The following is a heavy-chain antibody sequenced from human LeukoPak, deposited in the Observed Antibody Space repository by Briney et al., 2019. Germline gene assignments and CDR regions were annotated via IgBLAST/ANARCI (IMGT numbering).Heavy chain of an antibody. CDR1: GGSISSYY. CDR2: IYYSGST. J-gene: IGHJ4*02. CDR3: ARGGDSSLNFDY. D-gene: IGHD3-22*01. Sequence: PSETLSLTCTVSGGSISSYYWSWIRQPPGKGLEWIGYIYYSGSTNYNPSLKSRVTISVDTSKNQFSLKLSSVTAADTAVYYCARGGDSSLNFDYWGQGTLVTVSS. V-gene: IGHV4-59*01.